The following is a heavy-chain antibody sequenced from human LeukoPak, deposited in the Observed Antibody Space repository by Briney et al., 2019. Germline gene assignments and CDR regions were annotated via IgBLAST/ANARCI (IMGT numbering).Heavy chain of an antibody. Sequence: GGSLRLSCAASGFTFDDYVMHWVRQAPGKGLEWVSGISWNSGSIGYADSVKGRFTISRDNAKNSLYLQMNSLRAEDTAVYYCARDRKEGYCSSTSCPLDYWGQGTLVTVSS. J-gene: IGHJ4*02. V-gene: IGHV3-9*01. D-gene: IGHD2-2*01. CDR3: ARDRKEGYCSSTSCPLDY. CDR1: GFTFDDYV. CDR2: ISWNSGSI.